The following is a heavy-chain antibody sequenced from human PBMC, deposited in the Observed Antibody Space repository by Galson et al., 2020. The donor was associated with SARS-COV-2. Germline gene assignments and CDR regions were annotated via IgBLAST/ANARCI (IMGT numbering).Heavy chain of an antibody. CDR1: GGSISSGGYY. Sequence: SETLSLTCTVSGGSISSGGYYWSWIRQHPGKGLEWIGYIYYSGSTYYNPSLKSPFTISVDTSKNQFSLKLSSVTAADTAVYYCARTQTSGWIRGVMLYFDYWGLGTLVTVSS. D-gene: IGHD3-10*01. CDR2: IYYSGST. V-gene: IGHV4-31*01. CDR3: ARTQTSGWIRGVMLYFDY. J-gene: IGHJ4*02.